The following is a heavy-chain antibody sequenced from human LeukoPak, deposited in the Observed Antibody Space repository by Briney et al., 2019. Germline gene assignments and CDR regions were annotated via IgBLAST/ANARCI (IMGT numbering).Heavy chain of an antibody. CDR3: ARDGGIRGVIIYYFDY. V-gene: IGHV6-1*01. D-gene: IGHD3-10*01. CDR2: TYNRSKWYN. J-gene: IGHJ4*02. CDR1: GYSVSSNSVA. Sequence: SQTLSLTCAISGYSVSSNSVAWNWIRQSPSRGLEWLGRTYNRSKWYNDYAVSVKSRITINPDTSKNQFSLQLNSVTPEDTAVYYCARDGGIRGVIIYYFDYWGQGTLVTVSS.